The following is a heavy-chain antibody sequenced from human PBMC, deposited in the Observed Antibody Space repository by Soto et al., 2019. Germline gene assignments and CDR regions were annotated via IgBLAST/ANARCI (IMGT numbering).Heavy chain of an antibody. V-gene: IGHV3-30*18. J-gene: IGHJ4*02. CDR1: GFTFSSYG. CDR2: ISYDGSNK. D-gene: IGHD3-16*01. CDR3: AKSNRTAYDYVWGIHY. Sequence: QVQLVESGGGVVQPGRSLRLSCAASGFTFSSYGMHWVRQAPGKGLEWVAVISYDGSNKYYADSVKGRFTISRDNSKNTLYLQMNSLSAEDTAVYYCAKSNRTAYDYVWGIHYWGQGTLVTVSS.